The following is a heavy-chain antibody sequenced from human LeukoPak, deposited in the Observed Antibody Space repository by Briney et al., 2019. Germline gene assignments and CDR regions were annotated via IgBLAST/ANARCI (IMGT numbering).Heavy chain of an antibody. CDR2: ISLYNANT. CDR3: ARDLRIGYSSSGGY. V-gene: IGHV1-18*01. Sequence: ASVKVSCKASGYTFTSYGISWVRQAPGQGLEWLGWISLYNANTNYAQNLQGRVTMTTDTSTSTAYMELRSLRSDDTAVYYCARDLRIGYSSSGGYWGQGTLVTVSS. J-gene: IGHJ4*02. CDR1: GYTFTSYG. D-gene: IGHD6-13*01.